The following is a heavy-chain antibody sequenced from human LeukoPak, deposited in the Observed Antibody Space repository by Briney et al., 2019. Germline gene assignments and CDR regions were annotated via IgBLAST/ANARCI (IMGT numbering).Heavy chain of an antibody. CDR3: AGEDRYCSTTSCVYYYDY. J-gene: IGHJ4*02. V-gene: IGHV4-4*07. D-gene: IGHD2-2*01. CDR2: IYTSGST. Sequence: SETLSLTCTVSGGSIRSYYWSWIRQSAGKGVEWIGRIYTSGSTNYNPSLKSRVTMSVDTSKNQFSLKLSSVTAADTAVYYCAGEDRYCSTTSCVYYYDYWGQGTLVTVSS. CDR1: GGSIRSYY.